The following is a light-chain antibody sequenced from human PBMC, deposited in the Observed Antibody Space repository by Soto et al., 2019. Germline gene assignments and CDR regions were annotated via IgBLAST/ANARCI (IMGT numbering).Light chain of an antibody. CDR3: QQRSNWPPLT. CDR1: QSVSRY. V-gene: IGKV3-11*01. Sequence: TQSPATLSLSPGERATLSCRASQSVSRYLDWFQQKPGQAPRLLIYDASNRATGIPARFSGSGSGTDFTLTISSLEPEDSAVYYCQQRSNWPPLTFGGGTKVDIK. CDR2: DAS. J-gene: IGKJ4*01.